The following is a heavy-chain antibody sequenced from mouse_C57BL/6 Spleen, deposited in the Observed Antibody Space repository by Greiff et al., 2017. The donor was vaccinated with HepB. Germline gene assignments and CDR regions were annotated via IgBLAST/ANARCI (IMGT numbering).Heavy chain of an antibody. CDR3: ARRYGSSASWFAY. J-gene: IGHJ3*01. CDR1: GYTFTSYW. Sequence: VQLQQPGAELVMPGASVKLSCKASGYTFTSYWMHWVKQRPGQGLEWIGEIDPSDSYTNYNQKFKGKSTLTVDKSSSTAYMQLSSLTSEDSAVYYCARRYGSSASWFAYWGQGTLVTVSA. CDR2: IDPSDSYT. V-gene: IGHV1-69*01. D-gene: IGHD1-1*01.